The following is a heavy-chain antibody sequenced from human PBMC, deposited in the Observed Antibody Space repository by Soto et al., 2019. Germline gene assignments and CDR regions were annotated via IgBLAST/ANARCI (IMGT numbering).Heavy chain of an antibody. D-gene: IGHD2-2*01. CDR3: ASPQDIVVVPAAKGGYYYYGMDV. CDR2: IIPIFGTA. CDR1: GGTFSSYA. Sequence: QVQLVQSGAEVKKPGSSVKVSCKASGGTFSSYAISWVRQAPGQGLEWMGGIIPIFGTANYAQKFQGRVTSTADKSTCTAYMELSSLRSEDTAVYYCASPQDIVVVPAAKGGYYYYGMDVWGQGTTVTVSS. J-gene: IGHJ6*02. V-gene: IGHV1-69*06.